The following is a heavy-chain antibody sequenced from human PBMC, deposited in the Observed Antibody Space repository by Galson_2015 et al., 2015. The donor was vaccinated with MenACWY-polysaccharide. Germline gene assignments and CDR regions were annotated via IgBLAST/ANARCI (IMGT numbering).Heavy chain of an antibody. CDR3: AKESGIPQYGAYFDY. CDR1: GFTFSSYW. Sequence: SLRLSCAASGFTFSSYWMHWVRQVPGKGLEWVAVVSSDGGTQFYADSVKGRFTISRDNSKNTLYLQINSLRAEDTAVYYCAKESGIPQYGAYFDYWGQGTLVTVSS. CDR2: VSSDGGTQ. J-gene: IGHJ4*02. D-gene: IGHD4/OR15-4a*01. V-gene: IGHV3-30*18.